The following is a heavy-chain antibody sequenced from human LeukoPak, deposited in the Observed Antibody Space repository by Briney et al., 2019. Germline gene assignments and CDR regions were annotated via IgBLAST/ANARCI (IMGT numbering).Heavy chain of an antibody. J-gene: IGHJ4*02. CDR2: INTDGNST. CDR3: ARDKGGSYYVGFDY. D-gene: IGHD1-26*01. V-gene: IGHV3-74*01. CDR1: GFTFSSYW. Sequence: GGSLRLSCAASGFTFSSYWMHWVRQAPGKGLVWVSRINTDGNSTSYADSVKGRFTISRDNAKNTLYLQMNSLRAEDTAVYYGARDKGGSYYVGFDYWGQGTLVTVSS.